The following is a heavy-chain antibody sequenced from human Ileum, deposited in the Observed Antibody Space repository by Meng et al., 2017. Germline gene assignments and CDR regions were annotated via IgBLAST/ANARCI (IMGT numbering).Heavy chain of an antibody. CDR3: ARGRANCGADCFPFDY. D-gene: IGHD2-21*02. CDR2: TYYRSKWYN. CDR1: GDSVSSNTAA. Sequence: SETLSLTSAISGDSVSSNTAAWSWVRLSPSRGLEWLGRTYYRSKWYNDYALSVKGRISINPDTSKNQFSLQLNSVTPEDTAVYYCARGRANCGADCFPFDYWGQG. V-gene: IGHV6-1*01. J-gene: IGHJ4*02.